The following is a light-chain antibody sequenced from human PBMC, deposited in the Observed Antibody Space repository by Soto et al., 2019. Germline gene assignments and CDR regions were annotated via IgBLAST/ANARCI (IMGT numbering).Light chain of an antibody. CDR1: QTINSW. CDR3: QQYKSYSSWT. Sequence: DIQMTQSPSTLSSSVGDRVTITCRASQTINSWLAWYQQKPGKAPKLLIYKASYLQSWVPSTFSGSGSGTEFTLTISSLQPDDFATYYCQQYKSYSSWTFGQGAIV. V-gene: IGKV1-5*03. J-gene: IGKJ1*01. CDR2: KAS.